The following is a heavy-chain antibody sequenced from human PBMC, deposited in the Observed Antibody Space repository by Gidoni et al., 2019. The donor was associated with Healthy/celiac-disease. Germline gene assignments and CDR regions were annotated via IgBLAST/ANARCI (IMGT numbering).Heavy chain of an antibody. Sequence: EVQLVESGGGLVQPGGSLRLSCAASGFTFSSYEMNWVRQAPGKGLEWVSYISSSGSTIYYADSVKGRFTISRDNAKNSLYLQMNSLRAEDTAVYYCARDLSSGWSYYYYYGMDVWGQGTTVTVSS. D-gene: IGHD6-19*01. J-gene: IGHJ6*02. CDR1: GFTFSSYE. CDR3: ARDLSSGWSYYYYYGMDV. V-gene: IGHV3-48*03. CDR2: ISSSGSTI.